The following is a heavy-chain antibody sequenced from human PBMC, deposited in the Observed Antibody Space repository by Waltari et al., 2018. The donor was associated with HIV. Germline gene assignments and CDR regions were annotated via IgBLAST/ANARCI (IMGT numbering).Heavy chain of an antibody. CDR2: IHPGDADT. CDR1: GYNFTTYW. CDR3: ARGLPKQWLAYFDY. Sequence: EVQLVQSGAEVKKPGESLKISCKSSGYNFTTYWIGWVRQMPGKGLEWMGIIHPGDADTRYSPSFQGQVTISADKSISTAFLQWSSLKASDTAMYYCARGLPKQWLAYFDYWDQGTLVTVSS. D-gene: IGHD6-19*01. V-gene: IGHV5-51*01. J-gene: IGHJ4*02.